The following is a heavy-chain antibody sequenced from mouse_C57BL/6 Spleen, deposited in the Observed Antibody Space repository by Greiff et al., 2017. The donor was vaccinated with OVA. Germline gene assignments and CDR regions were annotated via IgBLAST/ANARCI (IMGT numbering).Heavy chain of an antibody. CDR1: GYTFTDYY. CDR3: VPNWEEFAY. D-gene: IGHD4-1*01. CDR2: INPNNGGT. V-gene: IGHV1-26*01. J-gene: IGHJ3*01. Sequence: EVQLQQSGPELVKPGASVKISCKASGYTFTDYYMNWVKQSHGKSLEWIGDINPNNGGTSYNQKFKGKATLTVDKSSSTAYMELRSLTSEDSAVYYCVPNWEEFAYWGQGTLVTVSA.